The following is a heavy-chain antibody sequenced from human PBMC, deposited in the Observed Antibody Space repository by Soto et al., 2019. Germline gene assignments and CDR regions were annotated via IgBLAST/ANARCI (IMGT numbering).Heavy chain of an antibody. CDR3: AAFDPGPMGFDP. V-gene: IGHV1-58*01. CDR2: IVVGSGNT. D-gene: IGHD3-9*01. Sequence: GASVKVSCKASGFTFSSSAVQWVRQARGQSLEWRGKIVVGSGNTNYAQKFQERVTITRDMSTSTAYMELSSLRSEDTAFYYCAAFDPGPMGFDPWGQGTLVTVSS. CDR1: GFTFSSSA. J-gene: IGHJ5*02.